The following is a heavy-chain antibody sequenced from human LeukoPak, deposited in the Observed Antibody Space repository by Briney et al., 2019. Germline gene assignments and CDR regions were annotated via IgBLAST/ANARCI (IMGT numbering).Heavy chain of an antibody. D-gene: IGHD3-10*01. CDR2: IYYSGST. CDR3: ARMGLRFGELSTYYYYGMDV. J-gene: IGHJ6*04. V-gene: IGHV4-59*01. Sequence: SETLSLTCTVSGGSISSYYWSWIRQPPGKGLEWIGYIYYSGSTNYNPSLKSRVTISADTSKNQFSLKLSSVTAADTAVYYCARMGLRFGELSTYYYYGMDVWGKGTTVTVSS. CDR1: GGSISSYY.